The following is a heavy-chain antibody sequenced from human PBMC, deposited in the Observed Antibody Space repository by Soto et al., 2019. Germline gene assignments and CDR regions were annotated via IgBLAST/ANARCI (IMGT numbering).Heavy chain of an antibody. CDR2: IIPIFGKA. CDR1: GGTFSSYA. V-gene: IGHV1-69*06. CDR3: ASPYKGDYDSSGSSPFDY. J-gene: IGHJ4*02. Sequence: SVKGSCKASGGTFSSYAISSVRQAPGQGLEWMGGIIPIFGKANYAQKFQGRFTITADKSTSTAYMELSSLRSEDTAVYYCASPYKGDYDSSGSSPFDYWRQGTLVTVSS. D-gene: IGHD3-22*01.